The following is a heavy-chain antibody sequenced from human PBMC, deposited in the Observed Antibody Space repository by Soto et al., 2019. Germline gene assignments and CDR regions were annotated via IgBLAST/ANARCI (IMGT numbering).Heavy chain of an antibody. V-gene: IGHV1-2*04. D-gene: IGHD3-3*01. J-gene: IGHJ1*01. CDR2: INPNSGGT. Sequence: ASVKVSCKASGYTFTGYYMHWVRQAPGQGLEWMGWINPNSGGTNYAQKFQGWVTMTRDTSISTAYMELSRLRSDDTAVYYCARDQSPLGTIFGVAIKYFQHWGQGTLVTVSS. CDR3: ARDQSPLGTIFGVAIKYFQH. CDR1: GYTFTGYY.